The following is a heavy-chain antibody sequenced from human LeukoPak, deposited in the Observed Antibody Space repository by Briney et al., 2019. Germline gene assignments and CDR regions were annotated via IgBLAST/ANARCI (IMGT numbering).Heavy chain of an antibody. D-gene: IGHD3-22*01. CDR1: GYTFTSYD. CDR2: MDPNSGNT. V-gene: IGHV1-8*01. Sequence: ASVKVSCKASGYTFTSYDINWVRQATGQGLEWMGWMDPNSGNTGYAQKFQGRVNMTRNTSISTAYMELSSLRSEDTAVYYCARAGQKGGSSGYYLDYWGQGTLVTVSS. J-gene: IGHJ4*02. CDR3: ARAGQKGGSSGYYLDY.